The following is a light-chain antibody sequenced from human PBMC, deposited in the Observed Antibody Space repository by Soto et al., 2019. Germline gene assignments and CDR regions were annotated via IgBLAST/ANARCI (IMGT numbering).Light chain of an antibody. Sequence: QSALTQPASVSGSPGQSITISCTGTSSDVGSYNLVSWYQQHPGKAPKLMIYEGSNRPSGVSNRFSGSKSGNTASLTISGLQAEDEADYYCCSYAGGNTHVAFGGGTKLTVL. CDR3: CSYAGGNTHVA. CDR2: EGS. CDR1: SSDVGSYNL. J-gene: IGLJ2*01. V-gene: IGLV2-23*01.